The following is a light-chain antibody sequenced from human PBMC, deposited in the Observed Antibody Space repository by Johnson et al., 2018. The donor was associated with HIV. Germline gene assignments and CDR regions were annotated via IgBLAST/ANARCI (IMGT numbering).Light chain of an antibody. J-gene: IGLJ1*01. CDR3: GTWDSSLTSYV. CDR2: DNN. V-gene: IGLV1-51*01. CDR1: SSNVGSSF. Sequence: VLTQPPSVSAAPGQTVTISCSGSSSNVGSSFVSWYRQVPGTAPKLLIYDNNKRPSGIPGRFSGSKSGPSATLGITGLQTGDEADYYCGTWDSSLTSYVFGAVTKVTVL.